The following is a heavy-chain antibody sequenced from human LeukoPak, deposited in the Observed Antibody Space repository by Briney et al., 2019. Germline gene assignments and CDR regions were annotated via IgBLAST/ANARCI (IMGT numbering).Heavy chain of an antibody. CDR2: TSAYNGNT. V-gene: IGHV1-18*01. J-gene: IGHJ4*02. CDR3: ARCPSITGTTPNDY. Sequence: ASVKVSCKASGYTFTSYGISWVRRAPGQGLEWMGWTSAYNGNTNYAQKLQGRVTMTTDTSTSTAYMELRSLRSDDTAVFYCARCPSITGTTPNDYWGQGTLVTVSS. D-gene: IGHD1-7*01. CDR1: GYTFTSYG.